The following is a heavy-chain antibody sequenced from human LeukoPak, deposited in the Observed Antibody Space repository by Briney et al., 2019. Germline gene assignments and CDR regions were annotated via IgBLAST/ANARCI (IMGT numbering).Heavy chain of an antibody. V-gene: IGHV3-30*02. CDR2: IRYDGSNK. CDR3: TRDPRHLDS. CDR1: GFTFSGYG. J-gene: IGHJ4*02. Sequence: PGGSLRLSCAASGFTFSGYGMHWVRQVPGKGLEWVAFIRYDGSNKYYVDSVKGRFTISRDNSKNTLYLQMNSLRAEDTAVYYCTRDPRHLDSWGQGTLVTVSS. D-gene: IGHD6-6*01.